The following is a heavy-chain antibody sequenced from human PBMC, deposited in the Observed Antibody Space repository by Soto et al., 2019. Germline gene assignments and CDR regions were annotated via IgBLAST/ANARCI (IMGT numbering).Heavy chain of an antibody. J-gene: IGHJ4*02. CDR2: INPSGGST. CDR1: GYTFTSYY. D-gene: IGHD3-16*01. Sequence: ASVKVSCKASGYTFTSYYMHWVRQAPGQGLEWMGIINPSGGSTSYAQKFQGRVTMTRDTSTSTVYMALSSLRSEDTAVYYCARDRGAGGVADLAEFDYWGQGTLVTVSS. V-gene: IGHV1-46*01. CDR3: ARDRGAGGVADLAEFDY.